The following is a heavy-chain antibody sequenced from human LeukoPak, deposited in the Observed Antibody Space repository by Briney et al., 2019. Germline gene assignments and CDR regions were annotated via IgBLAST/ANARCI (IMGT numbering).Heavy chain of an antibody. Sequence: SLRLSCATSGFTLSSYGMHSVRQAPGKGLEWVPGISWNRGSITYADSLKGRFTISRDNGKNSLYVQMNSLRAEDTGLYYCAKDNGSSGWYGTLGYGGQGTRVTVSS. CDR1: GFTLSSYG. CDR3: AKDNGSSGWYGTLGY. V-gene: IGHV3-9*01. J-gene: IGHJ4*02. D-gene: IGHD6-19*01. CDR2: ISWNRGSI.